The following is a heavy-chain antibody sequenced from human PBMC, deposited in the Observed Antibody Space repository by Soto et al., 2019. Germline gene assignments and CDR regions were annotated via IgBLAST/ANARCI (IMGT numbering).Heavy chain of an antibody. Sequence: SETLSLTCAVSGGSISSGGYSWSWIRQPPGKGLEWIGYIYYGGSTYNNPSLQSRVTMSLDRSRNQFSLKLNSVTAADTAVYYCARVRREYDNSGPVDYWGQGTLVTVSS. CDR1: GGSISSGGYS. J-gene: IGHJ4*02. CDR2: IYYGGST. D-gene: IGHD3-22*01. CDR3: ARVRREYDNSGPVDY. V-gene: IGHV4-30-2*01.